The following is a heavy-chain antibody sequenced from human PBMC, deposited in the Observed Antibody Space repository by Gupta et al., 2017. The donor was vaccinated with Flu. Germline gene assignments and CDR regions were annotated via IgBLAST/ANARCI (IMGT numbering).Heavy chain of an antibody. CDR2: ITHDSAYT. V-gene: IGHV3-11*05. CDR3: AATGTGDYNPPRY. CDR1: GFRFRGYY. Sequence: QVRLVESGGHLATPGGSLRLSCAASGFRFRGYYLIWVRQTPGKGLEWISYITHDSAYTNYADSVKGRFSISRDNAKNSLYLQMNNLRVEDTAIYYCAATGTGDYNPPRYWGQGTLVTVSS. D-gene: IGHD4-17*01. J-gene: IGHJ4*02.